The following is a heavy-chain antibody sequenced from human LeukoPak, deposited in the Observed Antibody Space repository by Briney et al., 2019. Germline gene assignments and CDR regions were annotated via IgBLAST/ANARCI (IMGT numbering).Heavy chain of an antibody. CDR1: GFTVSSNY. J-gene: IGHJ4*02. Sequence: PGGSLRLSCAASGFTVSSNYMSWVRQAPGKGLEWVAVISYDGSNKYYADSVKGRFTISRDNSKNTLYLQMNSLRAEDTAVYYCAKDSPHDYVWANYKLGWFFDYWGQGTLVTVSS. D-gene: IGHD3-16*01. V-gene: IGHV3-30*18. CDR2: ISYDGSNK. CDR3: AKDSPHDYVWANYKLGWFFDY.